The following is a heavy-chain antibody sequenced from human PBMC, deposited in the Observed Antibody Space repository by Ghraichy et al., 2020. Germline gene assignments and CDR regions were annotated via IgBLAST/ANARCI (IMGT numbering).Heavy chain of an antibody. CDR1: GGSFNTYY. J-gene: IGHJ6*03. Sequence: LSLTCAVYGGSFNTYYWSWIRQPPGKGLEWIGEINHSGSTNYNPSLKSRVTISVDTSKNQFSLKLSSVTAADTAVYYCASGRLIRYYYYYMDVWDKGTTVTVSS. CDR2: INHSGST. V-gene: IGHV4-34*01. CDR3: ASGRLIRYYYYYMDV. D-gene: IGHD3-10*01.